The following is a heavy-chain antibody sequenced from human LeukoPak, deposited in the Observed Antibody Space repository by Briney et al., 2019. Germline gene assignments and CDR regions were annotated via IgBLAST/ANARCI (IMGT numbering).Heavy chain of an antibody. CDR1: GGTFSRYV. J-gene: IGHJ4*02. V-gene: IGHV1-69*01. D-gene: IGHD3-10*01. CDR2: IIPIFGTA. CDR3: ARESHYSGSGSLPPPLDY. Sequence: VASVKVSCKASGGTFSRYVINWVRQAPGQGLEWMGGIIPIFGTANYAQKFKGRVTITADEFMSTAYMELSSLRSEDTAVYYCARESHYSGSGSLPPPLDYWGQGTLVTVSS.